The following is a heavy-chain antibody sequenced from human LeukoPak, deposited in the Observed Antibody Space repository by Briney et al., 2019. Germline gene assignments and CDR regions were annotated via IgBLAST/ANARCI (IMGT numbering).Heavy chain of an antibody. CDR3: ARDGDTVLTRGYYYYMDV. CDR2: ISGSGGST. Sequence: GSLRLSCAASGFTFSSYAINWVRQAPGKGLEWVSAISGSGGSTYYADSVKGRFTISRDNSQNTLYLQMNSLRAEDTAVYYCARDGDTVLTRGYYYYMDVWGKGTTVTISS. J-gene: IGHJ6*03. V-gene: IGHV3-23*01. CDR1: GFTFSSYA. D-gene: IGHD4-23*01.